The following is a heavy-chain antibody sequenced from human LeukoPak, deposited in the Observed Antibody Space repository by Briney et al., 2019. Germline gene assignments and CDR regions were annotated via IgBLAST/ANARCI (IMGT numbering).Heavy chain of an antibody. CDR3: ARVRVPAAGLSGRFDP. J-gene: IGHJ5*02. Sequence: PSQTLSLTCTVSGGSISSGGYYWSWIRQHPGKGLEWIGYIYYSGNTYYNPSLKSLITISVDTSKNQFSLKLSSVTAADTAVYYCARVRVPAAGLSGRFDPWGQGTLVTVPS. V-gene: IGHV4-31*01. D-gene: IGHD2-2*01. CDR1: GGSISSGGYY. CDR2: IYYSGNT.